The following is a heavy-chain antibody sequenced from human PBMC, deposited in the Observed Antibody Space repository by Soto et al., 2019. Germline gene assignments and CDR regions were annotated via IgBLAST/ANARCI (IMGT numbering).Heavy chain of an antibody. CDR1: GFTFSNHA. Sequence: PGGSLRLSCAASGFTFSNHAMSWVRQAPGKGLEWVSGLSASGTNTYYADSVKGRFTISRDNPQNILYLQMNSLRAEDTALYYCARRMAFTTGWYFDYWGQGTLVTVSS. J-gene: IGHJ4*02. CDR3: ARRMAFTTGWYFDY. V-gene: IGHV3-23*01. D-gene: IGHD6-19*01. CDR2: LSASGTNT.